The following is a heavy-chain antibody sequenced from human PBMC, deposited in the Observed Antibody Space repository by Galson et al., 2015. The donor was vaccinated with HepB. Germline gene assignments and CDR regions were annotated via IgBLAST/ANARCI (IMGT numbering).Heavy chain of an antibody. J-gene: IGHJ4*02. Sequence: QSGAEVKKPGESLKISCKGSGYTFSSYWIGWVRQTPGKGLEWMGTIYPGDSDTRYSPSFQGQVTISADKSISTAYLQWSSLKASDTAMYYCARLSSYYESSGYPPFYFDYWGQGTLVTVSS. V-gene: IGHV5-51*01. CDR1: GYTFSSYW. CDR2: IYPGDSDT. D-gene: IGHD3-22*01. CDR3: ARLSSYYESSGYPPFYFDY.